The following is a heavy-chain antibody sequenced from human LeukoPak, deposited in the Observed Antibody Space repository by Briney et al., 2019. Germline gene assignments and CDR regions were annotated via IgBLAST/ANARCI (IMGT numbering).Heavy chain of an antibody. CDR1: GFTFSRNA. CDR3: ARDLDYDYVWGSPLY. Sequence: GGSLRLSCAASGFTFSRNAMGWVRQAAGKGLEWVSAINGSGNRTYYADSVKGRFTISRDNSKNTLYLQMNSLRAEDTAVYYCARDLDYDYVWGSPLYWGQGTRVTVSS. J-gene: IGHJ4*02. V-gene: IGHV3-23*01. CDR2: INGSGNRT. D-gene: IGHD3-16*01.